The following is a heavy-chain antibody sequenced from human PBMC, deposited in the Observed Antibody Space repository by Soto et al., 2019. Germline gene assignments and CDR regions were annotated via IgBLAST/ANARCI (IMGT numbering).Heavy chain of an antibody. CDR3: ARGSWPDTAMVLDY. V-gene: IGHV1-46*01. CDR2: IDPSGGST. D-gene: IGHD5-18*01. Sequence: ASVKVSCKASGHTLTGYYMHWVRQAPGQGLEWMGIIDPSGGSTSFAQRFQGRVTMTRDTSTSTVYMEMSSLRSEDTALYYCARGSWPDTAMVLDYWGQGTLVTVSS. CDR1: GHTLTGYY. J-gene: IGHJ4*02.